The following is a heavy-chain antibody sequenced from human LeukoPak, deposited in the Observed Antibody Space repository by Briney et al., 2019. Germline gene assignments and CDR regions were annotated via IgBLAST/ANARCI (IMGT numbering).Heavy chain of an antibody. CDR3: VKDYYGSGSYNWFDP. CDR1: GFTFSSYV. J-gene: IGHJ5*02. V-gene: IGHV3-64D*09. CDR2: ISSNGGIT. Sequence: PGGSLRLSCSASGFTFSSYVMHWVRQAPGKGVEYVSAISSNGGITYYADSVKGRFTISRDNPKNALYLQMSSLRAEDTAMYYCVKDYYGSGSYNWFDPWGEGTLVTVSS. D-gene: IGHD3-10*01.